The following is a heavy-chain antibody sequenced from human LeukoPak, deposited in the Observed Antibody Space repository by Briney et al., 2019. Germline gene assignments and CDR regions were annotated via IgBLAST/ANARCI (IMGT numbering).Heavy chain of an antibody. J-gene: IGHJ4*02. CDR2: LNPNSGDT. D-gene: IGHD5-24*01. Sequence: AAVKVSCKASGYTFTDYYMHWVRQAPGQGLEWMGWLNPNSGDTNYAQKFQGRVSMTRDTSISTAYMDLSDLRSDDTAVYYCARGRNIEMTTMSGGSDYWGQGTLVTVSS. CDR1: GYTFTDYY. CDR3: ARGRNIEMTTMSGGSDY. V-gene: IGHV1-2*02.